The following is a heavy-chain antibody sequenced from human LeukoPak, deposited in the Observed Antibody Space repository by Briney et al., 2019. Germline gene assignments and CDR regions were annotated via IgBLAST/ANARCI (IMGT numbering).Heavy chain of an antibody. Sequence: SETLSLTCTVSGGSISSGGYYWSCIRQHPGKGLEWIGYIYYNGSTYYNPSLKHRVTISVDTSKNQFSLNLSSVTAADTAVYYCARAGVGCTYDSSGFYYWGQGTLVTVSS. V-gene: IGHV4-31*03. D-gene: IGHD3-22*01. CDR1: GGSISSGGYY. CDR3: ARAGVGCTYDSSGFYY. CDR2: IYYNGST. J-gene: IGHJ4*02.